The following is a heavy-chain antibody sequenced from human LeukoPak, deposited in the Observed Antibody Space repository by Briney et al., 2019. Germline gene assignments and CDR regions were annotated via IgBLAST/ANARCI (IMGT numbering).Heavy chain of an antibody. D-gene: IGHD3-10*01. CDR3: ARVGAKGGWYFDL. J-gene: IGHJ2*01. CDR2: IYGGGST. CDR1: GFNVSSNY. V-gene: IGHV3-66*01. Sequence: PGGSLRLSCAAPGFNVSSNYMSWVRQAPGKGLEWVSVIYGGGSTYYAGSVKGRFIISRDNSKNTLYLQMNSLRAEDTGAYYCARVGAKGGWYFDLWGRGTLVTVSS.